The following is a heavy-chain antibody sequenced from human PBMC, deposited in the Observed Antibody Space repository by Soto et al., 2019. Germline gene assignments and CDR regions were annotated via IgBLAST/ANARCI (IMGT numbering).Heavy chain of an antibody. CDR3: AKRNGYGDH. CDR2: VSGGSGTT. Sequence: EVQLLESGGGLVQPGGSLRLSCAVSGFSFSTYGVTWVRQAPGKGLEWVSGVSGGSGTTHYADSVKGRFTITGDTSKNTVYLQMNSLRVEDTAVYCCAKRNGYGDHWGQGTLVTVSS. D-gene: IGHD5-12*01. J-gene: IGHJ4*02. V-gene: IGHV3-23*01. CDR1: GFSFSTYG.